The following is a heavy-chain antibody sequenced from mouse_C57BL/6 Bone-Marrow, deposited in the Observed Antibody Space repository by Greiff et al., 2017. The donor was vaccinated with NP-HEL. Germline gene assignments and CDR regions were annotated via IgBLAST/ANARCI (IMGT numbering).Heavy chain of an antibody. V-gene: IGHV1-62-2*01. D-gene: IGHD2-2*01. CDR1: GYTFTEYT. CDR2: FYPGSGSI. J-gene: IGHJ2*01. Sequence: VKLMESGAELVKPGASVKLSCKASGYTFTEYTIHWVKQRSGQGLEWIGWFYPGSGSIKYNENFKDKATLTADKSSITVYMVLSRLTSEDSAVYFCARHVYGYAGDYFDYWGQGTTLTVSS. CDR3: ARHVYGYAGDYFDY.